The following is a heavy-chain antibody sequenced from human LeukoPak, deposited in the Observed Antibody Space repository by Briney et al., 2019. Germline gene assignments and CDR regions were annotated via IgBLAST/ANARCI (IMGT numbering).Heavy chain of an antibody. CDR1: GGSISSGGYY. V-gene: IGHV4-31*03. Sequence: SETLSLTCTVSGGSISSGGYYWSWIRQHPGKGLEWIGYIYYSGSTYYNPSLKSRVTISVDTSKNQFSLKLSSVTAADTAVSYCARAAIDILTGYSHYYYYYMDVWGKGTTVTVSS. J-gene: IGHJ6*03. D-gene: IGHD3-9*01. CDR2: IYYSGST. CDR3: ARAAIDILTGYSHYYYYYMDV.